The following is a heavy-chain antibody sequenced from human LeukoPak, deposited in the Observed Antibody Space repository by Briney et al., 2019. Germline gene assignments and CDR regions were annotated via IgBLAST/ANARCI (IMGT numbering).Heavy chain of an antibody. CDR3: ARALLSSSGWYWPLPSQPYYYYYMDV. CDR1: GFTFDDYA. Sequence: PGRSLRLSCAASGFTFDDYAMHWVRQAPGKGLEWVSGISWNSGSIVYADSVKGRFTISRDNAKNSLYLQMNSLRAEDTALYYCARALLSSSGWYWPLPSQPYYYYYMDVWGKGTTVTVSS. CDR2: ISWNSGSI. V-gene: IGHV3-9*01. J-gene: IGHJ6*03. D-gene: IGHD6-19*01.